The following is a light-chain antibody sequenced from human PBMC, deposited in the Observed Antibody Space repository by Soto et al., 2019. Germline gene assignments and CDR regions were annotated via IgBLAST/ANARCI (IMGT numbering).Light chain of an antibody. Sequence: QSALTQPASVSGSPGQSITISCTGTSSDIASYKFVSWFQHHPGKAPKLLIYEVSYRPSGVSNRFSGSKSGNTASLTISGLQAEDESDYYCSSYTTSRTWVFGGGTKLTVL. J-gene: IGLJ3*02. CDR2: EVS. V-gene: IGLV2-14*01. CDR1: SSDIASYKF. CDR3: SSYTTSRTWV.